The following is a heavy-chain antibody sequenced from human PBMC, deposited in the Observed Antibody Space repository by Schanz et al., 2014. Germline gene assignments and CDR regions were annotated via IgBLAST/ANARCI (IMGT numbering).Heavy chain of an antibody. CDR2: IGYLGDT. CDR1: GFTLSNSD. D-gene: IGHD1-1*01. Sequence: EVQLVESGGGLVQPGGSLRLSCAASGFTLSNSDMHWVRPGTGKGLEWVSTIGYLGDTYYPDSVKGRFTVSRDNSKNTLYLQMNSLRADDTAVYFCARAHGNNWYGKGLDYWGQGTQVTVSS. V-gene: IGHV3-13*01. CDR3: ARAHGNNWYGKGLDY. J-gene: IGHJ4*02.